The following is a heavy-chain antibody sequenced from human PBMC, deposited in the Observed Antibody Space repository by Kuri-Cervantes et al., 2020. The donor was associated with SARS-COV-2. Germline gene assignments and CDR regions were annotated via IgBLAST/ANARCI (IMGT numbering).Heavy chain of an antibody. CDR2: INHSGST. J-gene: IGHJ4*02. D-gene: IGHD6-19*01. Sequence: GSLRLSCAVYRGSFSGYYWSWIRQPPGKGLEWIGEINHSGSTNYNPSLKSRVTISVDTSKNQFSLKLSSVTAADTAVYYCARDIAVASGYYFDYWGQGTLVTVSS. CDR1: RGSFSGYY. V-gene: IGHV4-34*01. CDR3: ARDIAVASGYYFDY.